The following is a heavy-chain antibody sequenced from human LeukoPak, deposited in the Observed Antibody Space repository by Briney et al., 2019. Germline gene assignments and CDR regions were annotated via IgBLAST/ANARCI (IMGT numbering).Heavy chain of an antibody. CDR3: ARGCSGGSCPPDP. V-gene: IGHV3-30*02. Sequence: GGSLRLSCAASGFTFTSYGMHWVRQAPGKGLEWVGFIRYDGSNKYYGDSVKGRFTISRDNSKNTLYLQMNSLRAEDTAIYYCARGCSGGSCPPDPWGQGTLVTVSS. J-gene: IGHJ5*02. CDR1: GFTFTSYG. D-gene: IGHD2-15*01. CDR2: IRYDGSNK.